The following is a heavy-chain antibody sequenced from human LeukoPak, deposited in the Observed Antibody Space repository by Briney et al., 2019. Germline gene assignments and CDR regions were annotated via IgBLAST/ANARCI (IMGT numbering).Heavy chain of an antibody. CDR1: GGSISSGDYY. CDR3: ARSVEGYCSGGSCYSYYYYMDV. Sequence: SETLSLTCTVSGGSISSGDYYWSYIRQPAGKGLEYIGRIYRSGSTNYNPSLKSRVTISADTSKNQFSLKLSSVTAADTAVYYCARSVEGYCSGGSCYSYYYYMDVWGKGTTVTVSS. CDR2: IYRSGST. V-gene: IGHV4-61*02. D-gene: IGHD2-15*01. J-gene: IGHJ6*03.